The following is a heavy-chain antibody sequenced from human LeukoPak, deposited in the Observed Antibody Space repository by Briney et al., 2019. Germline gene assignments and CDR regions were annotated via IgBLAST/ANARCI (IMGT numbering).Heavy chain of an antibody. Sequence: SETLSLTCTVSGGSISSSSYYWGWIRQPPGKGLEWIGSIYYSGSTYYNPSLKSRVTISVDTSKNQFSLKLSSVTAADTAVYYCARADLGYCSSTSCYGGWFDPWGQGTLVTVSS. CDR1: GGSISSSSYY. J-gene: IGHJ5*02. V-gene: IGHV4-39*07. CDR3: ARADLGYCSSTSCYGGWFDP. CDR2: IYYSGST. D-gene: IGHD2-2*01.